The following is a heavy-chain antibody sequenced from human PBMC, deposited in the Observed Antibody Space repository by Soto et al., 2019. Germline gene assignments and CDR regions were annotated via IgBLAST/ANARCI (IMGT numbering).Heavy chain of an antibody. D-gene: IGHD4-17*01. CDR1: GFSLSTSGAG. Sequence: QITLKESGPTLVKPTQTLTLTCTFSGFSLSTSGAGVGWIRQPPGKALEWLALIYWDDDKRYSPSLKSRLTITKDTSKNQVVLTMTNMDPVDTATYYCARERRVTTQYYYYMDVWGKGTTVTVSS. V-gene: IGHV2-5*02. J-gene: IGHJ6*03. CDR2: IYWDDDK. CDR3: ARERRVTTQYYYYMDV.